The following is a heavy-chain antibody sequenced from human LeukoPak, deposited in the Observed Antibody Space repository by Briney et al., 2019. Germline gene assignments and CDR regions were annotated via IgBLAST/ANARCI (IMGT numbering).Heavy chain of an antibody. V-gene: IGHV3-7*01. Sequence: GGSLRLSCAASGFTFSSYWMSWVRQAPGKGLEWVANIKQDGSEKYYVDSVKGRFTISRDNAKNSLYLQMNSLRAEDTAVYYCARVGYDFWSGYSHADYWGQGTLVTVSS. CDR3: ARVGYDFWSGYSHADY. J-gene: IGHJ4*02. CDR2: IKQDGSEK. D-gene: IGHD3-3*01. CDR1: GFTFSSYW.